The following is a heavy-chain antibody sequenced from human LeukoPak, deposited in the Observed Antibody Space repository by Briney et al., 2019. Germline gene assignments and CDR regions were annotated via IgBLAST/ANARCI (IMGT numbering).Heavy chain of an antibody. J-gene: IGHJ4*02. D-gene: IGHD6-6*01. CDR2: IWYDGSNK. Sequence: GGSLRLSCAASGFTFSSYGMHWVRQAPGKGLEWVAVIWYDGSNKYYADPVKGRFTISRDNSKNTLYLQMNSLRAEDTAVYYCAREAAYSSSPYYFDYWGQGTLVTVSS. V-gene: IGHV3-33*01. CDR3: AREAAYSSSPYYFDY. CDR1: GFTFSSYG.